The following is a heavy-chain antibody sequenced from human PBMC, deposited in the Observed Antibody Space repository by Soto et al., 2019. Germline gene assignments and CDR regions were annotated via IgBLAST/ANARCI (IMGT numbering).Heavy chain of an antibody. CDR1: GGTFSSYA. CDR3: VRVRINNRYYFDS. J-gene: IGHJ4*02. V-gene: IGHV1-69*06. Sequence: SVKVSCKASGGTFSSYAISCVRQAPGQGLEWMRGIIPIFGTANYAQKLQGRVTITADKSTSTAYTGLRSLRSADTALYYCVRVRINNRYYFDSGGKGPLVTV. D-gene: IGHD2-15*01. CDR2: IIPIFGTA.